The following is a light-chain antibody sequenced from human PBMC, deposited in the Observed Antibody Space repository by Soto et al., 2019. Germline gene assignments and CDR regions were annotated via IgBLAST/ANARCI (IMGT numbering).Light chain of an antibody. CDR1: NSDVGSYNL. CDR3: AAWDDSLNGYV. J-gene: IGLJ1*01. V-gene: IGLV2-14*02. CDR2: EVS. Sequence: QSALTQPASVSGSPGQSITISCTGTNSDVGSYNLVSWYQQHPGKAPKLMIYEVSKRPSGFSNRFSGSKSGTSASLAISGLQSEDEADYYCAAWDDSLNGYVFGTGTKVTVL.